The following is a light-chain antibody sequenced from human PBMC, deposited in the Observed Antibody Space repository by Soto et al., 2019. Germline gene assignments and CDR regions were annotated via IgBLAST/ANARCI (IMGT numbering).Light chain of an antibody. J-gene: IGKJ4*01. V-gene: IGKV3-15*01. CDR1: QSVSRT. Sequence: EIVMTQSPATLSVSPGERATLSCRASQSVSRTLAWYQQKPGQAPRLLIFGASTRATGIPARFSGSGSGTEFTLTISSLQSEDFAVYYGQQYNKWPLTFGGGTKVEVK. CDR3: QQYNKWPLT. CDR2: GAS.